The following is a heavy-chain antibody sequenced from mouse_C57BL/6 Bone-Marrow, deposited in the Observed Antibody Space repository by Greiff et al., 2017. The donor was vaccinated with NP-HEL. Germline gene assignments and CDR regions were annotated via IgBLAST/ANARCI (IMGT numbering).Heavy chain of an antibody. V-gene: IGHV5-12*01. CDR3: ARHGPDDYDVGYFDY. CDR1: GFTFSDYY. CDR2: ISNGGGST. J-gene: IGHJ2*01. Sequence: EVKLVESGGGLVQPGGSLKLSCAASGFTFSDYYMYWVRQTPEKRLEWVAYISNGGGSTYYPATVKGRFTISRDNAKNTLYLQMSRLKSEDTAMYYCARHGPDDYDVGYFDYWGQGTTLTVSS. D-gene: IGHD2-4*01.